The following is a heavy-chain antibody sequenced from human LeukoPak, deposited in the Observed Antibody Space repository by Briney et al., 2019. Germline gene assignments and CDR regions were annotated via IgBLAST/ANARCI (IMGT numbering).Heavy chain of an antibody. Sequence: GGSLRLSCAASGFTFSSYGMHWVRQAPGKGLELVAFMRYDGGNKYYADSVKGRFTISRDNSKNTLYLQMNSLRTEDTAVYYCAKGGNGYSYGYFDYWGQGTLVTVSS. CDR2: MRYDGGNK. D-gene: IGHD5-18*01. J-gene: IGHJ4*02. CDR3: AKGGNGYSYGYFDY. CDR1: GFTFSSYG. V-gene: IGHV3-30*02.